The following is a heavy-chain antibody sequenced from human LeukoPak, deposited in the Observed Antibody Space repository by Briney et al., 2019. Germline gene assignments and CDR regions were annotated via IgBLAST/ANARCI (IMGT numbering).Heavy chain of an antibody. D-gene: IGHD3-10*01. Sequence: PSQTLSLTCTVSGGSISSGDYYWSWIRQPPEKGLEWIGYIYYSGSTYYNPSLKSRVTISVDTSKNQFSLKLSSVTAADTAVYYCARDRASPKAFDIWGQGTMVTVSS. CDR1: GGSISSGDYY. J-gene: IGHJ3*02. CDR2: IYYSGST. V-gene: IGHV4-30-4*08. CDR3: ARDRASPKAFDI.